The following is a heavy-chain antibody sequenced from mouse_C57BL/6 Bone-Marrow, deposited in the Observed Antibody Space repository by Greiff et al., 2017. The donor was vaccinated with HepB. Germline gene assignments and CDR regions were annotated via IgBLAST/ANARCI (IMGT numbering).Heavy chain of an antibody. Sequence: QVQLQQPGAELVKPGASVKLSCKASGYTFTSYWMHWVKQRPGRGLEWIGRIDPNSGGTKYNKKFKSKATLTVDKSSSTAYMQLSSLTSEDSAVYCCTRGRGNYINSRFAYWGQGTLVTVSA. CDR2: IDPNSGGT. J-gene: IGHJ3*01. CDR1: GYTFTSYW. D-gene: IGHD1-3*01. CDR3: TRGRGNYINSRFAY. V-gene: IGHV1-72*01.